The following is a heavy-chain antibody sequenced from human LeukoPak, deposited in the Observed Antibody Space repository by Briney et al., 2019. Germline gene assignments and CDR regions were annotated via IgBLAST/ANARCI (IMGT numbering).Heavy chain of an antibody. J-gene: IGHJ4*02. CDR1: GFTVSSNY. CDR3: ARDLGYSSPPLDY. D-gene: IGHD6-13*01. V-gene: IGHV3-53*01. CDR2: IYSGGST. Sequence: PGGSLRLSCAASGFTVSSNYMSWVRQAPGKGLEWVSVIYSGGSTYYADSVKGRFTISRDNAKNSLYLQMNSLRAEDTAVYYCARDLGYSSPPLDYWGQGTLVTVSS.